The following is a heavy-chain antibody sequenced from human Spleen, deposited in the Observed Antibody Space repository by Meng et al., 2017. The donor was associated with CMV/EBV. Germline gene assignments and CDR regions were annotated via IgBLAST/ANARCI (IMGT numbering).Heavy chain of an antibody. Sequence: GESLKISCAASGFTFSSYSMSWVRQAPGKGLEWVSSISSSSRYIYYADSVKVRFIISRDNAKNSLYLQVHSLRAEDTAVYYCARLGYCVSITCPLDFWGQGTLVTVSS. CDR1: GFTFSSYS. CDR3: ARLGYCVSITCPLDF. J-gene: IGHJ4*02. CDR2: ISSSSRYI. D-gene: IGHD2-2*01. V-gene: IGHV3-21*01.